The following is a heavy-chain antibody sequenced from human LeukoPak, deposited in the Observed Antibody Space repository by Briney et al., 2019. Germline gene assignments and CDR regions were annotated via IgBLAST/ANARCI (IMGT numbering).Heavy chain of an antibody. CDR1: GFTFSNYE. D-gene: IGHD6-6*01. CDR3: ARDRVDYSSSLGY. Sequence: GGSLRLSCVGSGFTFSNYEMNCVRQAPGKGLQYIAYMNKVGAYIYYADSVKGRFTISRDDAKNSLYLQMSSLRAEDTAIYYCARDRVDYSSSLGYWGQGTLVTVSS. V-gene: IGHV3-48*03. CDR2: MNKVGAYI. J-gene: IGHJ4*02.